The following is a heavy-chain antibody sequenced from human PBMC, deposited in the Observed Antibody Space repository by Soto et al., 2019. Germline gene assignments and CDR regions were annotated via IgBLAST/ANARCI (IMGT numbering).Heavy chain of an antibody. Sequence: SETLSLTCTFSGGSISSYYWSWIRQPPGKGLEWIGYIYYSGSTNYNPSLKSRVTISVDTSKNQFSLKLSSVTAADTAVYYCARVVVTIFGVVIIDYWGQGTLVTVSS. CDR1: GGSISSYY. CDR3: ARVVVTIFGVVIIDY. D-gene: IGHD3-3*01. CDR2: IYYSGST. V-gene: IGHV4-59*01. J-gene: IGHJ4*02.